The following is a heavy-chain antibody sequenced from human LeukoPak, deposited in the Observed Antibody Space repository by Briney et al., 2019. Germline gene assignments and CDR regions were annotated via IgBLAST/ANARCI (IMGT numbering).Heavy chain of an antibody. J-gene: IGHJ3*02. Sequence: GGSLRLSCAASGFSFTTYWMSWVRQAPGKGLEWVANINQDGTEKYYVDSVKGRFTISRDNSKNTLYLQMNSLRAEDTAVYYCAKVITMVRGVINGAFDIWGQGTMVTVSS. CDR3: AKVITMVRGVINGAFDI. CDR2: INQDGTEK. V-gene: IGHV3-7*03. CDR1: GFSFTTYW. D-gene: IGHD3-10*01.